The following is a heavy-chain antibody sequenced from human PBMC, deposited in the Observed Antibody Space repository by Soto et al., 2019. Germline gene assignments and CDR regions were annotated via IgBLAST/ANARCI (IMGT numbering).Heavy chain of an antibody. CDR2: IYYTGTT. Sequence: SETLSLTCTVSGGSISSYYWSWIRQPPGKGLEWIGYIYYTGTTTYNPSIRSRVTISVDSSKNQFSLNLTSVSAADTAVYYCARLGGFYQSLDSWGQGTLVTVSS. J-gene: IGHJ5*01. D-gene: IGHD3-22*01. CDR1: GGSISSYY. V-gene: IGHV4-59*08. CDR3: ARLGGFYQSLDS.